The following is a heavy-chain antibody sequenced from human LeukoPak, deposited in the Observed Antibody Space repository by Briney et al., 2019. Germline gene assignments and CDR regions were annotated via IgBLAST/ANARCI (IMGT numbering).Heavy chain of an antibody. CDR1: GDSVSSNSAA. V-gene: IGHV6-1*01. Sequence: SQTLSLTFDISGDSVSSNSAAWNWLRQSPSRGLEWLGSTYYRSQWFNDYAVSVKGRITIKPDTSKNQFSLQLNSVTPEDTAVYYCAEGMGIFDYWGQGTLVTVSS. CDR2: TYYRSQWFN. J-gene: IGHJ4*02. CDR3: AEGMGIFDY. D-gene: IGHD7-27*01.